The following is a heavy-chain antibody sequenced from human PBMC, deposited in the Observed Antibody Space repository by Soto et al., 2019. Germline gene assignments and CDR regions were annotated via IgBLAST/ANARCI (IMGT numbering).Heavy chain of an antibody. CDR1: GFTFTGYY. Sequence: ASVKVSCKASGFTFTGYYIHWVRQAPGQGLEWMGWINPNSGGTNYAQKFQGWVTMTRDTSISTAYMELSRLRSDDTAVYYCATSPDCSGGSCYWGSYYYYGMDVWGQGTTVTVSS. D-gene: IGHD2-15*01. J-gene: IGHJ6*02. V-gene: IGHV1-2*04. CDR3: ATSPDCSGGSCYWGSYYYYGMDV. CDR2: INPNSGGT.